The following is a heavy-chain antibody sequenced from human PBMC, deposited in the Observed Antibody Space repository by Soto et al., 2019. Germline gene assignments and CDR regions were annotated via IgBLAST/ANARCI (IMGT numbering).Heavy chain of an antibody. Sequence: GGSLRLSCAASGFTFSSYWMSWVRQAPGKGLEWVANIKQDGSEKYYVDSVKGRFTISRDNAKNSLYLQMNSLRAEDTAVYYCARDLPPKTGDKSAYFYYWGQGTLVTVSS. CDR2: IKQDGSEK. CDR1: GFTFSSYW. CDR3: ARDLPPKTGDKSAYFYY. V-gene: IGHV3-7*03. J-gene: IGHJ4*02. D-gene: IGHD7-27*01.